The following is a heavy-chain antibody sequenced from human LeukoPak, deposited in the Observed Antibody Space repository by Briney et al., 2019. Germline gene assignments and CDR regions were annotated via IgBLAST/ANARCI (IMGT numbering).Heavy chain of an antibody. J-gene: IGHJ3*02. CDR3: ARDMRLATIYGAFDI. Sequence: PGGSLRLSCAASGFTFSSYWMSWVRQAPGKGLEWVAVISYDGSNKYHADSVKGRFTISRDNSKNTLYLQMNSLRAEDTAVYYCARDMRLATIYGAFDIWGQGTMVTVSS. CDR1: GFTFSSYW. V-gene: IGHV3-30*03. CDR2: ISYDGSNK. D-gene: IGHD5-12*01.